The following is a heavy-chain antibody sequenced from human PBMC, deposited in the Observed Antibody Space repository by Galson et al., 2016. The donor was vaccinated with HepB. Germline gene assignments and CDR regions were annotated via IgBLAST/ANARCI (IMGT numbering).Heavy chain of an antibody. CDR1: GYSFTNYW. D-gene: IGHD5-24*01. Sequence: QSGAEVKKPGESLKISCKGSGYSFTNYWIGWVRQMPGKGLEWMGIIYPGDSDTRYSPSFQGQVTISADKSISTAYLQGSSLKAPDTAMHYCPRPGEMATMTSGYAFDMWGQGTMVIVSS. CDR3: PRPGEMATMTSGYAFDM. V-gene: IGHV5-51*01. J-gene: IGHJ3*02. CDR2: IYPGDSDT.